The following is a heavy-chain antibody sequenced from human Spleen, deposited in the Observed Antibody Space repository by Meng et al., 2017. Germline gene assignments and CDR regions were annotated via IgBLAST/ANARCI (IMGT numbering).Heavy chain of an antibody. CDR1: DYTLTSDG. J-gene: IGHJ4*02. V-gene: IGHV1-18*01. CDR2: INRYSGNT. CDR3: ATRGNPYLNC. Sequence: QGQVVQPGAEGKKPGDSVKVPCKVSDYTLTSDGFSWVRQAPGQGLEWMGWINRYSGNTDYAQKFQGRVTMTTDTSTSTAYMGLTSLRSDDTAVYYCATRGNPYLNCWGQGTLVTVSS.